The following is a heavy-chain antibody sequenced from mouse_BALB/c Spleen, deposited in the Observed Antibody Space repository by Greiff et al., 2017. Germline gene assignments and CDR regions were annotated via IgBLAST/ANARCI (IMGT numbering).Heavy chain of an antibody. CDR1: GYTFTSYV. J-gene: IGHJ3*01. CDR2: INPSNGRT. D-gene: IGHD1-2*01. V-gene: IGHV1-14*01. CDR3: ARTDHFTTATAWFAY. Sequence: EVQLQESGPELVKPGASVKMSCKASGYTFTSYVMHWVKQKPGQGLEWIGYINPSNGRTNYNEKFKSKATLTVDKSSSTAYMQLSSLTSEDSAVYYCARTDHFTTATAWFAYWGQGTLVTVSA.